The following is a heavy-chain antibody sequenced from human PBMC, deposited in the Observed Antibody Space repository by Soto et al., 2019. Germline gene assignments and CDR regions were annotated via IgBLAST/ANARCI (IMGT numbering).Heavy chain of an antibody. CDR1: GQSFSGHP. J-gene: IGHJ4*02. Sequence: QVQLQQWGAGLVKPSETLSLSCAVYGQSFSGHPWAWIRQPPGKGLEWIGEINGSGSTYYNPSLKSRVTISTDTSKNQFSLKLSSVSAADTAAYFCARGSGIVALPGELEDVKYDYWGQGTLVNVSS. CDR2: INGSGST. D-gene: IGHD1-1*01. V-gene: IGHV4-34*01. CDR3: ARGSGIVALPGELEDVKYDY.